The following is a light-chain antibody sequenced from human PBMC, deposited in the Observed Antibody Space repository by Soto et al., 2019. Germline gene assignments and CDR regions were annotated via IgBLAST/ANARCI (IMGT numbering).Light chain of an antibody. CDR2: XXX. J-gene: IGLJ3*02. CDR3: CSYAGSYTWV. V-gene: IGLV2-11*01. Sequence: QSALTQPRSVSGSPGQSVTISCTGTSSDVGGYNYVSWYQQHPGKAPKLMIXXXXXXXXXXXXXXXGSKSGNTASLTISGXXXXXXXXXXCCSYAGSYTWVFGGGTKLTVL. CDR1: SSDVGGYNY.